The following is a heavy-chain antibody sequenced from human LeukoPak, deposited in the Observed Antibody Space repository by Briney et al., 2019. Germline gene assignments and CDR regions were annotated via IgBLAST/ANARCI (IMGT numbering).Heavy chain of an antibody. Sequence: PGGSLRLSCAASGFTFSSYSMNWVRQAPGKGLEWVSYISSSGSTIYYADSVKGRFTISRDNAKNSLYLQMNSLRAEDTAVYYCARDGYYGSGSNPLDYWGQGTLVTVSS. CDR2: ISSSGSTI. J-gene: IGHJ4*02. V-gene: IGHV3-48*04. CDR3: ARDGYYGSGSNPLDY. D-gene: IGHD3-10*01. CDR1: GFTFSSYS.